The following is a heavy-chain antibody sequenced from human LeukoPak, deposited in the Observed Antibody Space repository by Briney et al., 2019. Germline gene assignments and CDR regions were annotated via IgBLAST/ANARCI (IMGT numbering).Heavy chain of an antibody. Sequence: ASVKVSCKASGYTFTDYYIHWVQQAPGKGLDYMGRVDPEDGEIIYAEKFQGRVTISADTSTDTAYMELSSLRSEDTAVYHCATIRVGASQLFDQWGQGTLVTVSS. CDR2: VDPEDGEI. CDR1: GYTFTDYY. V-gene: IGHV1-69-2*01. D-gene: IGHD1-26*01. J-gene: IGHJ4*02. CDR3: ATIRVGASQLFDQ.